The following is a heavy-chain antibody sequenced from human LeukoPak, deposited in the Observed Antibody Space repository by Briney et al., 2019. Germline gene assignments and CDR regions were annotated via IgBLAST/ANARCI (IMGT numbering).Heavy chain of an antibody. CDR1: GGSISSYY. Sequence: SQTLSLTCTVSGGSISSYYWSWIRQPPGKGLEWIGYIYYSGSNNYNPSLKSRVTISVDTSKNQFSLKLSSVTAADTAVYYCARGRARYCDWLLSQYYFDYWGQGTLVTVSS. J-gene: IGHJ4*02. CDR2: IYYSGSN. D-gene: IGHD3-9*01. CDR3: ARGRARYCDWLLSQYYFDY. V-gene: IGHV4-59*01.